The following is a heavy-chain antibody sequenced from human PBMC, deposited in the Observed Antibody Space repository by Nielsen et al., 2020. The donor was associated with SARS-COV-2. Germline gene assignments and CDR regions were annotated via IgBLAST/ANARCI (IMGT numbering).Heavy chain of an antibody. J-gene: IGHJ4*02. Sequence: SETLSLTCTVSGGSISSGGYYWTWIRQHPGKGLECIGYIYYSGSTNYNPSLKSRVTISVDTSKNQFSLKLSSVTAADTAVYYCARGGRGYGRDYWGQGTLVTVSS. CDR3: ARGGRGYGRDY. CDR2: IYYSGST. D-gene: IGHD5-12*01. CDR1: GGSISSGGYY. V-gene: IGHV4-31*03.